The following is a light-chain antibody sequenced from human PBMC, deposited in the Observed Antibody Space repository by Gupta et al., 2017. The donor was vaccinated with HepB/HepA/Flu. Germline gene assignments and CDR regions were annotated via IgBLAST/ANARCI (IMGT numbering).Light chain of an antibody. CDR2: DVT. V-gene: IGLV2-11*02. J-gene: IGLJ1*01. CDR1: SSDVGEYNY. Sequence: QSALPQPRSVSGSPGQSVTISCTGTSSDVGEYNYVSWYQQNPGKAPKLIIYDVTKRPSGVPDRFSGSKSGSTASLTISGLQAEDEADYYCCSYAGSHTFPYVFGTGTKVTVL. CDR3: CSYAGSHTFPYV.